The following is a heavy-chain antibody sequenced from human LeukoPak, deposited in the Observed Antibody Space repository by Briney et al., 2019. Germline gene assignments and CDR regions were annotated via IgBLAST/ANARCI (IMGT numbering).Heavy chain of an antibody. D-gene: IGHD2-21*02. CDR2: ISYDGNNK. Sequence: PGGSLRLSCAASGFTFSSYAVHWVRQAPGKGLEWVALISYDGNNKYYADSVKGRFTISRDNSKNTLYLQMNSLRAEDTAVFYCARHFSHGSDSQGYHYMDVWGKGTTVTVSS. CDR3: ARHFSHGSDSQGYHYMDV. CDR1: GFTFSSYA. J-gene: IGHJ6*03. V-gene: IGHV3-30-3*01.